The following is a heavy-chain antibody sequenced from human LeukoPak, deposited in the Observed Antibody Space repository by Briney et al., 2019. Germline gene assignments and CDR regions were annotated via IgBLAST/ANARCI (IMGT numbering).Heavy chain of an antibody. V-gene: IGHV3-30*02. J-gene: IGHJ3*01. Sequence: PGGSLRLSCAASGFTFSSYGIHWVRQAPGKGLEWVAFIRYDGSNKYYADSVKGRFTISRDNANNSLFLEMTSLRGDDTAVYYCARGFCSGGTCYRITGTFDVWGQGTMVSVSS. CDR3: ARGFCSGGTCYRITGTFDV. D-gene: IGHD2-15*01. CDR2: IRYDGSNK. CDR1: GFTFSSYG.